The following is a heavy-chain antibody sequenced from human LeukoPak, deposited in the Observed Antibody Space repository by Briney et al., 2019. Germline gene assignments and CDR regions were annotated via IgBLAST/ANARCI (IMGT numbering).Heavy chain of an antibody. CDR1: GYTFTGYY. J-gene: IGHJ4*02. CDR2: INPNSGGT. Sequence: ASVKVSCKASGYTFTGYYMHWVRQAPGQGLEWMGWINPNSGGTNYAQKYQGRVTMTRDPSISTAYMEPSRLRSDDTAVHYCARGYCSSTSCYPIDYWGQGTLVTVSS. CDR3: ARGYCSSTSCYPIDY. V-gene: IGHV1-2*02. D-gene: IGHD2-2*01.